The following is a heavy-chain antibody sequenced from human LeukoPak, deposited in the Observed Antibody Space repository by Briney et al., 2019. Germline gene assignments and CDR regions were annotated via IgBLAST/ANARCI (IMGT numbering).Heavy chain of an antibody. V-gene: IGHV4-39*01. CDR2: IYYTGST. CDR1: GGSISSSSYY. J-gene: IGHJ4*02. D-gene: IGHD6-19*01. CDR3: ARTSGSGWY. Sequence: PSETLSLTCTVSGGSISSSSYYWGWIRQPPGKGLEWIGSIYYTGSTYYNPSLKSRVTISIDTSKNQFSLKLSSATAADTAVYYCARTSGSGWYWGQGTLVTVSS.